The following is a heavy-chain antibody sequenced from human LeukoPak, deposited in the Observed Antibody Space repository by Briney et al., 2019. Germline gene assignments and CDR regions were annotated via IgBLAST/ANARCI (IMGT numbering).Heavy chain of an antibody. CDR1: GGSFSGYY. Sequence: SETLSLTCAVYGGSFSGYYWSWIRQPPGQGLEWIGEINHSGSTNYNPSLKSRVTISVDTSKNQFSLKLSSVTAADTAVYYCARGILYSYGPIYFDYWGQGTLVTVSS. J-gene: IGHJ4*02. CDR3: ARGILYSYGPIYFDY. D-gene: IGHD5-18*01. CDR2: INHSGST. V-gene: IGHV4-34*01.